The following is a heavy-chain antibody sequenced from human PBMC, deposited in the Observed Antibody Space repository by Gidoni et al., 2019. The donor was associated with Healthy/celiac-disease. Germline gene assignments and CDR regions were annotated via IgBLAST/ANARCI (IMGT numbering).Heavy chain of an antibody. D-gene: IGHD5-12*01. CDR3: ARDRSVSGYDY. CDR1: GGTFSSYA. Sequence: QVKLVQSGSEVKKPGSSVTVSCQASGGTFSSYAISWVRQAPGQGLEWMGRIIPILGIANYAQKFQGRVTITADKSTSTAYMELSSLRSEDTAVYYCARDRSVSGYDYWGQGTLVTVSS. J-gene: IGHJ4*02. V-gene: IGHV1-69*04. CDR2: IIPILGIA.